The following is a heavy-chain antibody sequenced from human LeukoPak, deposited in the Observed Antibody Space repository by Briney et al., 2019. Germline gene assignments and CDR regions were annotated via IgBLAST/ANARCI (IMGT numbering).Heavy chain of an antibody. Sequence: HPGGSLRLSCAASGFTLSSHWMSWVRQAPGKGLEWVANIKQDGSEQYYVDSVRGRFTISRDNAKNSLYLQMNSLTAEDTAIYYCARASAGGPDYWGQGTLVTVSS. J-gene: IGHJ4*02. V-gene: IGHV3-7*05. CDR3: ARASAGGPDY. CDR1: GFTLSSHW. CDR2: IKQDGSEQ. D-gene: IGHD6-19*01.